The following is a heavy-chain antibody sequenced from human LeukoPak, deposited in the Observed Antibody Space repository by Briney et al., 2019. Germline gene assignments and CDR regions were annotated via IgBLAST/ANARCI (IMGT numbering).Heavy chain of an antibody. J-gene: IGHJ3*02. V-gene: IGHV3-21*01. CDR3: ARARYYYDSSGYYEDAFDI. CDR2: ISSSSSYI. D-gene: IGHD3-22*01. Sequence: GGSLRLSCAASGFTFSSYSMNWVRQAPGKGLEWVSSISSSSSYIYYADSVKGRFTISRDNAKNSLYLQMNSLRAEDTAVYYCARARYYYDSSGYYEDAFDIWGQGTMVTVSS. CDR1: GFTFSSYS.